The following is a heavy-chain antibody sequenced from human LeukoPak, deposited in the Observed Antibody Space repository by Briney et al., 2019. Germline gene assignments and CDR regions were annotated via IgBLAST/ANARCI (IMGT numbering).Heavy chain of an antibody. Sequence: GGSLRLSCAASGFTFSNNAMSWVRQAPGKGLEWVSGISGSGDSTYYVDSVKGRFTISRDNSKNTLYLQMNSLRAEDTAVYYCANDGDIVLMVHGGYWGQGTLVTVSS. CDR1: GFTFSNNA. CDR3: ANDGDIVLMVHGGY. D-gene: IGHD2-8*01. J-gene: IGHJ4*02. V-gene: IGHV3-23*01. CDR2: ISGSGDST.